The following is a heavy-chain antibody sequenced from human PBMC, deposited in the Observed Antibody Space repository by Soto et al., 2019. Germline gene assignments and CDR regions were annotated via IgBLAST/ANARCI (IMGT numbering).Heavy chain of an antibody. Sequence: QVQLVQSGAEVKKPGSSVKVSCKASGGTFSSYAISWVRQAPGQGLEWMGGIIPIFGTANYAQKFQGRVTITADESTSTAYMELSSLRAEDTAVYYCTRDGGHSSWYGTETDYFDAWGQGTLVPVS. CDR2: IIPIFGTA. V-gene: IGHV1-69*01. CDR1: GGTFSSYA. CDR3: TRDGGHSSWYGTETDYFDA. J-gene: IGHJ4*02. D-gene: IGHD6-13*01.